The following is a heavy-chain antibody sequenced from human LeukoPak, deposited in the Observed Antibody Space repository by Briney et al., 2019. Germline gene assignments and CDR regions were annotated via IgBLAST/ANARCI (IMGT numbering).Heavy chain of an antibody. Sequence: GSSXXVXCKASGGTFISYAISWVRQAPGQGLEWMGGIIPIFGTANYAQKFQGRVTITTDESTSTAYMELSSLRSEDTAVYYCARIAARLQNWFDPWGQGTLVTVSS. V-gene: IGHV1-69*05. CDR1: GGTFISYA. CDR2: IIPIFGTA. J-gene: IGHJ5*02. D-gene: IGHD6-6*01. CDR3: ARIAARLQNWFDP.